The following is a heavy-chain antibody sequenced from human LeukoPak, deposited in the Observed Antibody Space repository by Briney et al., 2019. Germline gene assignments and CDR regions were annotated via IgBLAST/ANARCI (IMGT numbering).Heavy chain of an antibody. CDR2: ISWNGGST. J-gene: IGHJ5*02. V-gene: IGHV3-20*04. CDR1: GFTFDDYG. D-gene: IGHD4-17*01. Sequence: GGSLRLPCAASGFTFDDYGMSWVRQAPGKGLEWVSGISWNGGSTGYADSVKGRFTISRDDAKNSLYLQMNSLRVEDTALYYCARDLAFTSTSDYGAWGQGTLVTVSS. CDR3: ARDLAFTSTSDYGA.